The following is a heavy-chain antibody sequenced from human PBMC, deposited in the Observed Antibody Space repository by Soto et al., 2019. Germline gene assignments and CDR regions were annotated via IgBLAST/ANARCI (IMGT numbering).Heavy chain of an antibody. CDR3: ASWLKTSGWYVLLEGSFDY. CDR1: GFTFSSYW. J-gene: IGHJ4*02. D-gene: IGHD6-19*01. V-gene: IGHV3-7*01. CDR2: IKQDGSAK. Sequence: EVQLVESGGGLVQPGGSLRLSCAASGFTFSSYWMTWVRQAPGKGLEWVANIKQDGSAKYYVDSVKGRFTISRDNAKNSLYRQRNSLRAEDTAVYYCASWLKTSGWYVLLEGSFDYWGQGTLVTVSS.